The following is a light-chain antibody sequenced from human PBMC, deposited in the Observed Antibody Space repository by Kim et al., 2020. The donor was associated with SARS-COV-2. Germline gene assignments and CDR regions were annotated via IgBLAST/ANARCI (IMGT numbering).Light chain of an antibody. Sequence: ASVGDRVIITCRASQGITNYFAWFQQKPGKAPKSLIHSVSSLESGVPSRFSGSGFGTDFTLTIDSLQPEDFATYYCQQYYRYPLTFGGGTKVDIK. J-gene: IGKJ4*01. CDR3: QQYYRYPLT. CDR2: SVS. CDR1: QGITNY. V-gene: IGKV1-16*01.